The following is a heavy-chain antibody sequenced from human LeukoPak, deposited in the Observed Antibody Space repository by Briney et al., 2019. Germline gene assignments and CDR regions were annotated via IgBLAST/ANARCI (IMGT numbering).Heavy chain of an antibody. CDR1: GFTFSSYA. J-gene: IGHJ4*02. V-gene: IGHV3-23*01. CDR2: ISGGGGST. CDR3: AKDARRTNGWYFFDY. D-gene: IGHD6-19*01. Sequence: GGSLRLSCAASGFTFSSYAMSWVRQAPGKGLEWVSTISGGGGSTYYADSVKGRFTISRDNSKNTLCLQMNSLRAEDTAVYYCAKDARRTNGWYFFDYWGQGTLVTVSS.